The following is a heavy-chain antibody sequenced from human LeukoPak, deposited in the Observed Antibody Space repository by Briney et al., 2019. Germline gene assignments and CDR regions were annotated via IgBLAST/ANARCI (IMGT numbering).Heavy chain of an antibody. Sequence: GRSLRLSCAASGFTFSSYGMHWVRQAPGKGLEWVALIGYDGTNEYYADSVKGRFTISSDNSKNTLYLQMKSLRAEDTAVYYCARDFYCSRTSCYAPSFDYWGQGTLVTVSS. CDR3: ARDFYCSRTSCYAPSFDY. J-gene: IGHJ4*02. CDR2: IGYDGTNE. CDR1: GFTFSSYG. V-gene: IGHV3-33*01. D-gene: IGHD2-2*01.